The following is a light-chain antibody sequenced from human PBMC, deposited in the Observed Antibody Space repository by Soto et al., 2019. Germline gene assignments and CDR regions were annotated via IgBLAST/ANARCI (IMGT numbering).Light chain of an antibody. CDR3: VQCTHWPPT. Sequence: DVVMTQSPLSLPVTPGQPASISCRSSQSLVHSDGNTYLSWFQQRPGQSPRRLIYKVSKWDSGVPDRLSVSGSGTYFTLKISRVEAADAGLYYCVQCTHWPPTFAQGTKLEIK. V-gene: IGKV2-30*02. CDR2: KVS. CDR1: QSLVHSDGNTY. J-gene: IGKJ2*01.